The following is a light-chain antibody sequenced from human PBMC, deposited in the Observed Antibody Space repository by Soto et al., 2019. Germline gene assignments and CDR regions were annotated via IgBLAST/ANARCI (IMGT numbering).Light chain of an antibody. CDR3: QKYNSAPWT. CDR1: QGITNY. CDR2: AAS. J-gene: IGKJ1*01. Sequence: DIQMTQSPSSLSASVGDRVTITCRASQGITNYVAWYQHRPGRVPKLLIYAASTLQSGVPSRFSGSGSGTDFTLTIDSLQPEDVATYYCQKYNSAPWTFGQGTKVDIK. V-gene: IGKV1-27*01.